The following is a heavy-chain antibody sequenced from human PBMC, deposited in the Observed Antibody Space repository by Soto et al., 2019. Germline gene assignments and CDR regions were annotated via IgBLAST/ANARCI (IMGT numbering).Heavy chain of an antibody. CDR2: VYYSGST. J-gene: IGHJ4*02. CDR1: GGSISSGDYY. D-gene: IGHD3-10*01. Sequence: PSETLSLTCTVSGGSISSGDYYWSWIRQPPGKGLEWIGYVYYSGSTNYNPSLKSRVTISVDASKNQVSLRLTSATAADTAVYYCTRGLPSHFGYDSWGQGTLVTVSS. V-gene: IGHV4-61*08. CDR3: TRGLPSHFGYDS.